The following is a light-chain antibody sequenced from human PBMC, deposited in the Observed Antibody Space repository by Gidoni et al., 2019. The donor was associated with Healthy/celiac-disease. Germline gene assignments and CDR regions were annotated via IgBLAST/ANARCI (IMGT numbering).Light chain of an antibody. V-gene: IGKV1-5*03. CDR1: QSISSW. Sequence: DIQITQSPSTLSASVGDRVTSTCRASQSISSWLAWYQQKPGKAPKLLIYKASSLESGVPLSFSGSGSGTEFTLTSSRLQPDDFDTYYCQQYNSYWTFGQGTKVEIK. CDR3: QQYNSYWT. J-gene: IGKJ1*01. CDR2: KAS.